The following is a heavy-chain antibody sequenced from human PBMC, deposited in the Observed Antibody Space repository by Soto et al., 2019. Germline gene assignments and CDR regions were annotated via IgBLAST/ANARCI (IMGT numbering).Heavy chain of an antibody. D-gene: IGHD6-13*01. V-gene: IGHV3-30*18. Sequence: PGGSLRLSCAASGFTFSSYGMHWFRQAPGKGLEWVAVISYDGSNKYYADSVKGRFTISRDNSKNTLYLQMNSLRAEDTAVYYCAKNLVAAAGGYYYGMDVWGQGTTVTAP. CDR2: ISYDGSNK. CDR3: AKNLVAAAGGYYYGMDV. J-gene: IGHJ6*02. CDR1: GFTFSSYG.